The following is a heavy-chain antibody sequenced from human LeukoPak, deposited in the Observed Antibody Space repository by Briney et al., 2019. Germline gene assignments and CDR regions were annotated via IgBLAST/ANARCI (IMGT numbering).Heavy chain of an antibody. CDR2: INHSGST. CDR1: GGSFSGYY. CDR3: AGGGSWNYALDY. J-gene: IGHJ4*02. D-gene: IGHD1-7*01. Sequence: SETLSLTCAVYGGSFSGYYWSWIRQPPGKGLEWIGEINHSGSTNYNPSLKSRVTISVDTSKNQFSLKLSSVTAADTAVYYCAGGGSWNYALDYWGQGTLVTVSS. V-gene: IGHV4-34*01.